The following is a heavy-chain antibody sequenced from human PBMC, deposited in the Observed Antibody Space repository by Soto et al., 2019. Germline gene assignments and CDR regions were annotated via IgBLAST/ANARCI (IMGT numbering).Heavy chain of an antibody. V-gene: IGHV5-51*01. CDR3: ARLNCSGGSCYSSYLDY. J-gene: IGHJ4*02. Sequence: HGESLKISCKGSGYSFTSYWIGWVRQMPGKGLEWMGIIYPGDSDTRYSPSFQGQVTISADKSISTAYLQWSSLKASDTAMYYCARLNCSGGSCYSSYLDYWGQGTLVTVSS. CDR1: GYSFTSYW. D-gene: IGHD2-15*01. CDR2: IYPGDSDT.